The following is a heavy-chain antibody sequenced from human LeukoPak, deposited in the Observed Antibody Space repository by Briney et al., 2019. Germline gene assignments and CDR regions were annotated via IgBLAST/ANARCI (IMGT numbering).Heavy chain of an antibody. D-gene: IGHD6-19*01. Sequence: GGSLRLSCAASGFTSSNSAMCWGRPAPGKGLWWVSTLSGSGITTYYADSVKGRFTISRDNSKNTLYLQMNSLRAEDTAVYYCAKGIYSSGWSYFDYWGHGTLVTVSS. J-gene: IGHJ4*01. CDR2: LSGSGITT. CDR1: GFTSSNSA. V-gene: IGHV3-23*01. CDR3: AKGIYSSGWSYFDY.